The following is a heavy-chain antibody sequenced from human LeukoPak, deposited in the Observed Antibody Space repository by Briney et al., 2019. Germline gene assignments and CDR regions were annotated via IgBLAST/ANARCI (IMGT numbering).Heavy chain of an antibody. CDR2: ISSSGSTI. CDR1: GFTFSSYE. CDR3: AREGAGLWPSLDY. Sequence: GGSLRLSCAASGFTFSSYEMNWVRQAPGKGLEWVSYISSSGSTIYYADSVKGRFTISRDNAKNSLYLQMNSLRAEDTAVYYCAREGAGLWPSLDYWGQGTLVTVSS. J-gene: IGHJ4*02. D-gene: IGHD2/OR15-2a*01. V-gene: IGHV3-48*03.